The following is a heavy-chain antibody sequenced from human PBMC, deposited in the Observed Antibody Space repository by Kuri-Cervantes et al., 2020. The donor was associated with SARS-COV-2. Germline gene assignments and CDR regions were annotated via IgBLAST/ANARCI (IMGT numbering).Heavy chain of an antibody. CDR2: ISAYNGNT. J-gene: IGHJ6*02. V-gene: IGHV1-18*01. D-gene: IGHD3-16*01. CDR1: GYTFTSYG. CDR3: ATREGGLGYDGMDV. Sequence: ASVKVSCKASGYTFTSYGISWVRQAPGQGLEWMGWISAYNGNTNYAQKLQGRVTMTTDTSISTAYMELSSLRSEDTAVYYCATREGGLGYDGMDVWGQGTTVTVSS.